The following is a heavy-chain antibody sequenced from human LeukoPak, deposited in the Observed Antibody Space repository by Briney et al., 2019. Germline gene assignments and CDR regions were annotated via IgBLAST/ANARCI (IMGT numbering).Heavy chain of an antibody. D-gene: IGHD2-15*01. CDR1: VYTFISYY. V-gene: IGHV1-46*01. Sequence: GSSVKVSCKASVYTFISYYLHWVRQAPGQGREWMGIIYPSGGRTNNEQKFQGRVTMTRDTSTSTVYMEMSSLKSEDKAVYYCARGGNSRYCSGGSCYPAFGFDYWGQGTLVTVSS. CDR3: ARGGNSRYCSGGSCYPAFGFDY. CDR2: IYPSGGRT. J-gene: IGHJ4*02.